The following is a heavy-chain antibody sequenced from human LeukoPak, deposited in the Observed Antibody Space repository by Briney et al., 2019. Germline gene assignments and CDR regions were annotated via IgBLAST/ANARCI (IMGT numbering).Heavy chain of an antibody. V-gene: IGHV1-18*01. CDR1: GYTFTNYG. CDR2: INAYNGKT. D-gene: IGHD3-10*01. J-gene: IGHJ5*02. CDR3: ARDPLYYYGSGSPNWFDP. Sequence: ASVTVSCTASGYTFTNYGISWVRQAPGQGREWMGWINAYNGKTNYPQKLQGRVTMTTDTSTSTAYMELRSLRSDDTAVYYCARDPLYYYGSGSPNWFDPWGQGTLVTVSS.